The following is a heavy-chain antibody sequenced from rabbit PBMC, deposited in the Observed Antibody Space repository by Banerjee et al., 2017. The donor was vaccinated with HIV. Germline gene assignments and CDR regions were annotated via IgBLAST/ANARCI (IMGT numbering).Heavy chain of an antibody. CDR3: ARAAGYDGYGSTRLDL. V-gene: IGHV1S47*01. CDR1: GFSFSSNA. J-gene: IGHJ3*01. CDR2: IYNGDGTT. Sequence: QEQLEESGGDLVKPEGSLTLTCTASGFSFSSNAMCWVRQAPGKRPEWIACIYNGDGTTYYASWVNGRFSISRSTSLNTVTLQMTSLTAADTATYFCARAAGYDGYGSTRLDLWGPGTLVT. D-gene: IGHD6-1*01.